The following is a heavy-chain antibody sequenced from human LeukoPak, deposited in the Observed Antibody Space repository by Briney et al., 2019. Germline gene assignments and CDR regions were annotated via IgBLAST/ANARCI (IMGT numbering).Heavy chain of an antibody. V-gene: IGHV3-7*03. CDR2: IKQDGSEK. D-gene: IGHD1-26*01. CDR3: AKCGPYSGSYLAYY. J-gene: IGHJ4*02. CDR1: GFTFSSYW. Sequence: GGSLRLSCAASGFTFSSYWMNWVRQAPGKGLEWVANIKQDGSEKYYVDSVKGRFIISRDNAKNSLYLQMNSLRAEDTAVYYCAKCGPYSGSYLAYYWGQGTLVTVSS.